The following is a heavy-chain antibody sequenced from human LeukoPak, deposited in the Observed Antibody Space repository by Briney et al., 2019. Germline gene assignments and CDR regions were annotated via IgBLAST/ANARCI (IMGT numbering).Heavy chain of an antibody. CDR1: GGSISSYY. Sequence: SETLSPTCTVSGGSISSYYWSWIRQPPGKGLEWIGYIYYSGSTNYNPSLKSRVTISVDTSKNQFSLKLSSVTAADTAVYYCARTAMVRGVIAFDYWGQGTLVTVSS. V-gene: IGHV4-59*08. CDR2: IYYSGST. J-gene: IGHJ4*02. CDR3: ARTAMVRGVIAFDY. D-gene: IGHD3-10*01.